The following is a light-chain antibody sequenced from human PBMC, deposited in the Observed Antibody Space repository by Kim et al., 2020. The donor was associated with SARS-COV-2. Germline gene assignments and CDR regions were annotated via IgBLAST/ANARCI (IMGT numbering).Light chain of an antibody. CDR3: LQHNTYPIT. CDR1: QDIRND. J-gene: IGKJ5*01. Sequence: ASVGYRVTLPCRASQDIRNDLGWYQQNPGRAPRRLIYGASNLQSGVPSRFSGSGSGTEFTLTISSLQPEDFATYFCLQHNTYPITFGQGTRLEIK. V-gene: IGKV1-17*01. CDR2: GAS.